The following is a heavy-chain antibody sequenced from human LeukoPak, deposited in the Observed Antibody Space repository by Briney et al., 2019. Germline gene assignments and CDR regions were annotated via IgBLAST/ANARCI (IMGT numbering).Heavy chain of an antibody. J-gene: IGHJ6*02. Sequence: ASVKVSCKASGFTFTSSAVQWVRQARGQRLEWIGWIVVGSGNTNYAQKFQERVTITRDMSTSTAYMELSSLRSEDTAVYYCAADRRDQNNYYYYYGMDVWGQGTTVTVSS. CDR3: AADRRDQNNYYYYYGMDV. V-gene: IGHV1-58*01. CDR1: GFTFTSSA. CDR2: IVVGSGNT. D-gene: IGHD1/OR15-1a*01.